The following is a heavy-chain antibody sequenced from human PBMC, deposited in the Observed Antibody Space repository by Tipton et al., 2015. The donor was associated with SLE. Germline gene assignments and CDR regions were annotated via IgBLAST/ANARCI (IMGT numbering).Heavy chain of an antibody. CDR3: ARRGKWLRAYYFDY. CDR2: INHSGST. J-gene: IGHJ4*02. Sequence: TLSLTCTVSGYSISSGSYYWSWIRQPPGKGLEWIGEINHSGSTNYNPSLKSRVTISVDTSKNQFSLKLSSVTAADTAVYYCARRGKWLRAYYFDYWGQGTLVTVSS. V-gene: IGHV4-39*07. CDR1: GYSISSGSYY. D-gene: IGHD5-12*01.